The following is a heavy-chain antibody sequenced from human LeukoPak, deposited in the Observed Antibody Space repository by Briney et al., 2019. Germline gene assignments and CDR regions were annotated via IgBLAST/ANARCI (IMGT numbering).Heavy chain of an antibody. J-gene: IGHJ3*02. CDR1: GFTFSSYS. CDR2: ISSSSSTI. Sequence: GGSLRLSCAASGFTFSSYSMNWVRQAPGKGLEWVSYISSSSSTIYYADSVKGRFTISRDNSKNTLYLQMNSLRAEDTAVYYCAKDRVGITMIVVVPIDAFDIWGQGTMVTVSS. V-gene: IGHV3-48*01. CDR3: AKDRVGITMIVVVPIDAFDI. D-gene: IGHD3-22*01.